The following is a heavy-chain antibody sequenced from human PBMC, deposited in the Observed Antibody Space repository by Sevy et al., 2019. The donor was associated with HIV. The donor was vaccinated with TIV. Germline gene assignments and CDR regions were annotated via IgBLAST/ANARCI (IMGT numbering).Heavy chain of an antibody. D-gene: IGHD3-16*01. J-gene: IGHJ5*02. CDR1: GFTVSSNY. Sequence: GGSLRLSCAASGFTVSSNYMSWVRQAPGKGLEWVSVIYSGGSTYYADSVKGRFTISRDNSKNTLYLQMNSLRAEDTAGDYCAREEGGGGALQGAAWFDPWGQGTLVTVSS. CDR3: AREEGGGGALQGAAWFDP. V-gene: IGHV3-53*01. CDR2: IYSGGST.